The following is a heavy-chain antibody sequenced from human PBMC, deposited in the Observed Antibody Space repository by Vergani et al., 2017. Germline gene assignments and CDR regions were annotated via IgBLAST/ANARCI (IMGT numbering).Heavy chain of an antibody. D-gene: IGHD3-16*01. J-gene: IGHJ4*02. V-gene: IGHV3-30*02. CDR1: GSTLSNFD. CDR3: AKHFRGWGIDY. Sequence: QVQLVESGGGVVQRGGSLRLPCATSGSTLSNFDMQWIRQGPGKGLEFVAFIQFDGSNQYYADSVKGRFTLSRDFSKNTLYLQMNSLRTDDTATYYCAKHFRGWGIDYWGQGTQVIVSS. CDR2: IQFDGSNQ.